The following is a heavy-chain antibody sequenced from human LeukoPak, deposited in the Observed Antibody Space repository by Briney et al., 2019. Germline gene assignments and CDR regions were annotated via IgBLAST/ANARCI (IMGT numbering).Heavy chain of an antibody. D-gene: IGHD6-13*01. CDR2: ISSSGSSI. CDR3: ARKAASDY. V-gene: IGHV3-48*03. Sequence: GGSLRLSCAASGFIFTSYDFNWVRQAPGKGLEWVSYISSSGSSIYYADSVKGRFTISRDNAKKSLYLQMNSLRGEDTAVYYCARKAASDYWDQGTLVTVSS. J-gene: IGHJ4*02. CDR1: GFIFTSYD.